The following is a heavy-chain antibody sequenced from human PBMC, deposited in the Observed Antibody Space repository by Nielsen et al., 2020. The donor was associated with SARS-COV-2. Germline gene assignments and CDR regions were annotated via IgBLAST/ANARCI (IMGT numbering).Heavy chain of an antibody. V-gene: IGHV4-31*03. CDR1: GGSISSGGYY. Sequence: LRLSCTVSGGSISSGGYYWSWIRQHPGKGLEWIGYIYYSGSTYYNPSLKSRVTISVDTSKNQFSLKLSSVTAADTAVYYCARGRGVVPAAIGVGWFDPWGQGTLVTVSS. CDR3: ARGRGVVPAAIGVGWFDP. D-gene: IGHD2-2*01. J-gene: IGHJ5*02. CDR2: IYYSGST.